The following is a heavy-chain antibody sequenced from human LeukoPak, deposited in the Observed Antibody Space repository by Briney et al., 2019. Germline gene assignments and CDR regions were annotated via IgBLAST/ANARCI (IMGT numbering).Heavy chain of an antibody. D-gene: IGHD3-10*01. CDR1: GFTFSDYY. J-gene: IGHJ4*02. CDR3: ARGITYYGSGRPSHYFDY. Sequence: GGSLRLSCAASGFTFSDYYMSWIRQAPGKGREWVSYISSSGSTIYYAHSVKGRFTISRDNAKNSLSLQMTSLRAEDTAVYYCARGITYYGSGRPSHYFDYWGKGTLVTVSS. CDR2: ISSSGSTI. V-gene: IGHV3-11*04.